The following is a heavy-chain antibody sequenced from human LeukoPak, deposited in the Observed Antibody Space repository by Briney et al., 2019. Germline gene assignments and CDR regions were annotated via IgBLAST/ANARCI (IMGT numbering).Heavy chain of an antibody. J-gene: IGHJ3*02. D-gene: IGHD3-10*01. CDR1: GFTFSSYS. Sequence: GGSLRLSCAASGFTFSSYSMNWVRQAPGKGLEWDSSISSSSSYIYYADSVKGRFTISRDNAKNSLYLQMNSLRAEDTAVYYCAGTQRGSTAFDIWGQGTMVTVSS. CDR3: AGTQRGSTAFDI. CDR2: ISSSSSYI. V-gene: IGHV3-21*01.